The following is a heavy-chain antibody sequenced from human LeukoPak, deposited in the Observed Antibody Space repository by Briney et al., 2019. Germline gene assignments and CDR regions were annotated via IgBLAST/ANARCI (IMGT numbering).Heavy chain of an antibody. J-gene: IGHJ5*02. V-gene: IGHV4-59*12. CDR1: GGSISSYY. D-gene: IGHD3-10*01. CDR3: ASQRTEYYYGSGSEFP. CDR2: IYYSGST. Sequence: SETLSLTCTVSGGSISSYYWSWIRQPPGKGLEWIGYIYYSGSTNYNPSLKSRVTISVDTSKNQFSLKLSSVTAADTAVYYCASQRTEYYYGSGSEFPWGQGTLVTVSS.